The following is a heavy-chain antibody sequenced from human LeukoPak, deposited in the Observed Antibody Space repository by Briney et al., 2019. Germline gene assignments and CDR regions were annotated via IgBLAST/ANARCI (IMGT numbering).Heavy chain of an antibody. D-gene: IGHD6-13*01. V-gene: IGHV4-59*01. CDR3: ARGSSGYSSSWYRSDY. J-gene: IGHJ4*02. CDR1: GGSISSYY. CDR2: IYYSGST. Sequence: SETLSLTCTVSGGSISSYYWSWIRQPPGKGLEWIGYIYYSGSTNYNPSLKSRVTISVDTSKNQFSLKLSSVTAADTAVYYCARGSSGYSSSWYRSDYWGQGTLVTVSS.